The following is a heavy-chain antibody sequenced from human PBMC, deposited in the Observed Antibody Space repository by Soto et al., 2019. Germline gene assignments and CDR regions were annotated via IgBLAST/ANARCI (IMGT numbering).Heavy chain of an antibody. D-gene: IGHD2-2*01. CDR3: PCNVRCSSTSCYRAYYYYYLDV. J-gene: IGHJ6*03. CDR2: ISSSGSTI. Sequence: GGSLRLSCAASGFTFSDYYMSWIRQAPGKGLEWVSYISSSGSTIYYADSVKGRFTISRDNAKNSLYLQMNSLRAEDTAVYYCPCNVRCSSTSCYRAYYYYYLDVWGKGTTVTVSS. V-gene: IGHV3-11*01. CDR1: GFTFSDYY.